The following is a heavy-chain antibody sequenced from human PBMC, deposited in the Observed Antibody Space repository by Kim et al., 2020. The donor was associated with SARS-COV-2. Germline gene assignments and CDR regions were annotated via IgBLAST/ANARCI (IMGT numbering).Heavy chain of an antibody. CDR2: IYYSGST. D-gene: IGHD3-16*01. V-gene: IGHV4-39*01. Sequence: SETLSLTCTVSGGSISSSSYYWGWIRQPPGKGLEWIGSIYYSGSTYYNPSLKSRVTISVDTSKNQFSLKLSSVTTADTAVYYCARVFRLGYYYGMDVWGQGTTVTVSS. CDR3: ARVFRLGYYYGMDV. CDR1: GGSISSSSYY. J-gene: IGHJ6*02.